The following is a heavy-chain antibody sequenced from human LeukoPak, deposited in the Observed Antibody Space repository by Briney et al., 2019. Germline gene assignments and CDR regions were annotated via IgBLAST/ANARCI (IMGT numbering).Heavy chain of an antibody. CDR2: IRYDGSNK. CDR1: GFTFSSYG. J-gene: IGHJ4*02. V-gene: IGHV3-30*02. D-gene: IGHD3-3*01. CDR3: AKVPDPYDFRAIDY. Sequence: GGSLRLSGAGSGFTFSSYGMHWVRQAPGKGLEGVAFIRYDGSNKYYADSVKGRFTISRDNSKNTLYLQMNSLRAEDTAVYYCAKVPDPYDFRAIDYWGQGTLVTVSS.